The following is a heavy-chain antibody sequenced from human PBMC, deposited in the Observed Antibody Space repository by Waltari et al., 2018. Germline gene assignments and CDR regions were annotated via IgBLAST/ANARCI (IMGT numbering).Heavy chain of an antibody. CDR1: GYTFTDYY. D-gene: IGHD7-27*01. CDR2: INPNGGVK. Sequence: QVQLVQSGAEVKKPGASVKVSCKASGYTFTDYYMHWVRQAPGQGLEWMGGINPNGGVKYYAQKVQGRVTTTSDTSISTAYMELSSLRSDDTAVYYCARESNYYLDYWGQGTLVTVSS. V-gene: IGHV1-2*02. J-gene: IGHJ4*02. CDR3: ARESNYYLDY.